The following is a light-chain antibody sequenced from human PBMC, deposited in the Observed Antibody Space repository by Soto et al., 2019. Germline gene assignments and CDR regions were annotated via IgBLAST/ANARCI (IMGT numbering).Light chain of an antibody. CDR1: QTVRTY. J-gene: IGKJ5*01. V-gene: IGKV1-39*01. Sequence: DIEITQSPASLSASVEDRVTITCRASQTVRTYVTWYQRKPGKDHQVLIDAASTLQSGVPSRFSGSGSGTDFTLTITSLRPEDFATYWCQQSYNTPVTFGQGTRLEIK. CDR3: QQSYNTPVT. CDR2: AAS.